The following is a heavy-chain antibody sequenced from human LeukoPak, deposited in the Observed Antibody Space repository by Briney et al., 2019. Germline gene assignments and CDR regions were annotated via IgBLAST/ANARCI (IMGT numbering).Heavy chain of an antibody. J-gene: IGHJ4*02. CDR2: IYYSGST. CDR3: ARRRRLGDPYFDY. Sequence: SETLSLACTVSGGSISSSSYYWDWIRQPPGKGLEWIGSIYYSGSTYYNPSLKSRVTISVDTSKNQFSLKLSSVTAADTAVYYCARRRRLGDPYFDYWGQGTLVTVSS. V-gene: IGHV4-39*01. CDR1: GGSISSSSYY. D-gene: IGHD1-26*01.